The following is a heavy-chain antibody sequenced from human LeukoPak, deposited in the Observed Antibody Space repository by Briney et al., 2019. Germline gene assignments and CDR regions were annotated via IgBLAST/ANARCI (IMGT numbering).Heavy chain of an antibody. V-gene: IGHV3-23*01. CDR1: GFTFSSYA. CDR2: ISGSGGST. Sequence: GESLKISCAASGFTFSSYAMSWVRQAPGKGLEWVSAISGSGGSTYYADSVKGRFTISRDNSKNTLYLQMNSLRAEDTAVYYCAKDPPSWYSSSWYGFDPWGQGTLVTVSS. J-gene: IGHJ5*02. CDR3: AKDPPSWYSSSWYGFDP. D-gene: IGHD6-13*01.